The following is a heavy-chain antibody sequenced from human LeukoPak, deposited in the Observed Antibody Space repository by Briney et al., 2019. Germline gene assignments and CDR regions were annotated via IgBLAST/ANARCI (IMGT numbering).Heavy chain of an antibody. V-gene: IGHV3-43D*03. J-gene: IGHJ4*02. D-gene: IGHD5-12*01. CDR3: AREAYSGYGD. CDR1: GFPFDDYA. CDR2: ISWHGGTT. Sequence: GGSLRLSCAASGFPFDDYAMLWVRQAPGKGLEWVSFISWHGGTTYYADSVKGRFTISRDNAKNSLYLQMNSLRAEDTAVYYCAREAYSGYGDWGQGTLVTVSS.